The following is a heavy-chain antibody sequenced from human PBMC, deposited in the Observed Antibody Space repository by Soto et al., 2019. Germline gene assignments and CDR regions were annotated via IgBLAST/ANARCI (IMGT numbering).Heavy chain of an antibody. J-gene: IGHJ5*02. CDR2: IIPIFGTA. D-gene: IGHD6-19*01. V-gene: IGHV1-69*13. CDR3: ARGSTRVAVAGTSAFDP. Sequence: SVKVSCKASGGTFSSYAISWVRQAPGQGLEWMGGIIPIFGTANYAQKFQGRVTITADESTSTAYMELSSLRAEDTAVYYCARGSTRVAVAGTSAFDPWGQGTLVTVSS. CDR1: GGTFSSYA.